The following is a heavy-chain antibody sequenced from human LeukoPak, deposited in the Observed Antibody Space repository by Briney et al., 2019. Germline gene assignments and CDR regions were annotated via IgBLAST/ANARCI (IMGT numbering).Heavy chain of an antibody. D-gene: IGHD6-19*01. CDR3: GRLARNAWYAVDY. CDR1: DFTFSFYW. V-gene: IGHV3-7*01. Sequence: GGSLRLSCAASDFTFSFYWMTWVRQAPGEGLEWVANILPDGSEKYYLDSVKGRFTISRDNPTNSLYLQINSLRAEDTALYYCGRLARNAWYAVDYWGQGALVTVSS. J-gene: IGHJ4*02. CDR2: ILPDGSEK.